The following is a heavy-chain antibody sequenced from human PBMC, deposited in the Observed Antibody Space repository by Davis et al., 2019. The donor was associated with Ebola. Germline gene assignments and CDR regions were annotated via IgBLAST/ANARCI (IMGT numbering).Heavy chain of an antibody. Sequence: SETLSLTCTVSGGSISSGGYYWSWIRQHPGKGLEWIGYIYYSGSTYYNPSLESRVTISVDTSKNQFSLKLSSVTAADTAVYYCARVDYDYIWGSYPDPGGYFDYWGQGTLVTVSS. D-gene: IGHD3-16*02. CDR2: IYYSGST. V-gene: IGHV4-31*03. CDR3: ARVDYDYIWGSYPDPGGYFDY. CDR1: GGSISSGGYY. J-gene: IGHJ4*02.